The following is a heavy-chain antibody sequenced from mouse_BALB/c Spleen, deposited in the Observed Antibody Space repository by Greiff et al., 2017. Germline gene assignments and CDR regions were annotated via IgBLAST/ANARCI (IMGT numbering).Heavy chain of an antibody. J-gene: IGHJ3*01. CDR1: GYSITSGYY. V-gene: IGHV3-6*02. Sequence: EVKLQESGPGLVKPSQSLSLTCSVTGYSITSGYYWNWIRQFPGNKLEWMGYISYDGSNNYNPSLKNRISITRDTSKNQFFLKLNSVTTEDTATYYCARDQGGYDYGFAYWGQGTLVTVSA. D-gene: IGHD2-4*01. CDR3: ARDQGGYDYGFAY. CDR2: ISYDGSN.